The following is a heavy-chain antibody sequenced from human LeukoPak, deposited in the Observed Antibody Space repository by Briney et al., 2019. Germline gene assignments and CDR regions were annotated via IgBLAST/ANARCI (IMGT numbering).Heavy chain of an antibody. Sequence: ASVKVSCKASGYTFTDYYIDWVRQAPGQGLEWMGWINPNSGGTNYAQEFQGRVTITRDTSISTAYMELSRVRSDDTAVYYCARAWTSDPAVCWGQGTLVTVSS. CDR3: ARAWTSDPAVC. CDR2: INPNSGGT. J-gene: IGHJ4*02. CDR1: GYTFTDYY. V-gene: IGHV1-2*02. D-gene: IGHD3/OR15-3a*01.